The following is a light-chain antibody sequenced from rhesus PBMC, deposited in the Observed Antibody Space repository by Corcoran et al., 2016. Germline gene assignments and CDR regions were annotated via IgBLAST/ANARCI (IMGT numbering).Light chain of an antibody. J-gene: IGKJ4*01. CDR2: KAS. CDR1: QSISSG. CDR3: LPYSTNPLT. Sequence: DIQMTQSPSSLSASVGDTVTITFRASQSISSGLDWYQQKPGKAPKLLIYKASILQSGVPSRFSGGGSGTVFPLTISSLPPEDFATYYCLPYSTNPLTFGGGTKVELK. V-gene: IGKV1-22*01.